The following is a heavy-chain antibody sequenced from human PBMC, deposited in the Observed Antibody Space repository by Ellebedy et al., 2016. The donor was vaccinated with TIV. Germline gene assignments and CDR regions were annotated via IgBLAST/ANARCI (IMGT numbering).Heavy chain of an antibody. CDR2: IHSTDNT. J-gene: IGHJ2*01. CDR1: GGSMDSSNYY. V-gene: IGHV4-39*01. Sequence: GSLRLSXTVSGGSMDSSNYYWGWIRQPPGKGLEWVGSIHSTDNTYYNPSLRSRLTISLDKSKKTFSLKLTSVTAADTAVYYCAKQGPNLHWYFDLWGRGAVITVSS. D-gene: IGHD1-14*01. CDR3: AKQGPNLHWYFDL.